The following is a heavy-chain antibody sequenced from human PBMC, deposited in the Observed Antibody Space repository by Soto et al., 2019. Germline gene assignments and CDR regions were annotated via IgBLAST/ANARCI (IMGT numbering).Heavy chain of an antibody. CDR2: ISASATGT. CDR3: AKEGGGGTAMVTSYFDY. CDR1: GITFSNYA. Sequence: EVQLLESGGGLVQPGGSLRLSCAASGITFSNYALSWVRQAPGKGLEWVSGISASATGTYYADSVKGRFTISRDNSKSTLYLHMNTLRADDTAIYYCAKEGGGGTAMVTSYFDYWGQGTLVTVSS. D-gene: IGHD5-18*01. J-gene: IGHJ4*02. V-gene: IGHV3-23*01.